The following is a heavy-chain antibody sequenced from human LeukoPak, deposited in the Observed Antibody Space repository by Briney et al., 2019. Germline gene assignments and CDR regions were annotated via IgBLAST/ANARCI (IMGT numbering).Heavy chain of an antibody. CDR2: ISSNSSTI. Sequence: GGSLRLSCAASGFTFSSYSMNWVRPAPGKGLEGVSYISSNSSTIYYADSVKGRFSISRDNAKNSLHLQMHSLRAEDTAVYYCARDIRSVTHFDYWGQGTLVTVSS. J-gene: IGHJ4*02. CDR1: GFTFSSYS. D-gene: IGHD4-17*01. V-gene: IGHV3-48*01. CDR3: ARDIRSVTHFDY.